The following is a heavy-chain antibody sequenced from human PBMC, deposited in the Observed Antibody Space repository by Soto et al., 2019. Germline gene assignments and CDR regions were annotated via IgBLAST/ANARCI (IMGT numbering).Heavy chain of an antibody. D-gene: IGHD1-26*01. V-gene: IGHV3-74*03. J-gene: IGHJ3*01. Sequence: EVQLVESGGGLVQPGESLRLSCAASGFTFSYYWMHWVRQAPGKGLVWVSRIHSDGSSTTYADSVKDRFTISRDNARNTLYLEMNSLRAVDTAVYYCARADRGAFDLWGQGTVLTVSS. CDR2: IHSDGSST. CDR1: GFTFSYYW. CDR3: ARADRGAFDL.